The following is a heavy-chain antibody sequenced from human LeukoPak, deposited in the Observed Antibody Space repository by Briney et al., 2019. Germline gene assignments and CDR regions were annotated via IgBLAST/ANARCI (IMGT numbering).Heavy chain of an antibody. CDR1: GFTFSSYA. D-gene: IGHD3-9*01. J-gene: IGHJ4*02. Sequence: PGGSLRFSCEASGFTFSSYAMSWVRQAPGEGLKWVSAISGSGGSTYYADSVKGRFTISRDNSKNTLYLQMNSLRAEDTAVYYCAKDRGYYDILTGFDYWGQGTLVTVSS. CDR3: AKDRGYYDILTGFDY. CDR2: ISGSGGST. V-gene: IGHV3-23*01.